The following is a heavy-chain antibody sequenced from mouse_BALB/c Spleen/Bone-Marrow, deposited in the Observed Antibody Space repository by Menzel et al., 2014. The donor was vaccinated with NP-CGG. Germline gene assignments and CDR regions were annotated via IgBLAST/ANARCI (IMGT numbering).Heavy chain of an antibody. CDR3: ARGDGYYGGAMDY. Sequence: VQLQQSGPGLVKPSQSLSLTCSVTGYSITSGYYWNWIRQFPGNKLEWMGYISYDGSNNYNPSLKNRISITRDTSKNQFFLKWNSVTTEDTATYYCARGDGYYGGAMDYWGQGTSVTVSS. D-gene: IGHD2-3*01. CDR1: GYSITSGYY. V-gene: IGHV3-6*02. CDR2: ISYDGSN. J-gene: IGHJ4*01.